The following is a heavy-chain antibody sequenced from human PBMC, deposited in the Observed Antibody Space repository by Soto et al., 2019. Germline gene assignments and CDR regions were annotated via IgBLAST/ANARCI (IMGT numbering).Heavy chain of an antibody. D-gene: IGHD1-1*01. Sequence: RASVKVFCKASGYTFTSYYMHWVRQAPGQGLEWMGIINPSGGSTSYAQKFQGRVTMTRDTSTSTVYMELSGLRSEDTAVYYCARVRYYYYGMDVWGQGTTVTVSS. CDR2: INPSGGST. CDR1: GYTFTSYY. V-gene: IGHV1-46*01. J-gene: IGHJ6*02. CDR3: ARVRYYYYGMDV.